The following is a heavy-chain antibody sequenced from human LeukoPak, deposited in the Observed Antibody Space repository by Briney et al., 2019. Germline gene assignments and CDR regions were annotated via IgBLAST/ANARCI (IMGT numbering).Heavy chain of an antibody. D-gene: IGHD3-10*01. CDR3: ATSEYYYGSGSYYNPPDY. V-gene: IGHV4-61*02. CDR1: GGSISSGSYY. J-gene: IGHJ4*02. CDR2: IYTSGST. Sequence: SETLSLTCTVSGGSISSGSYYWSWIRQPAGKGLEWIGRIYTSGSTNYNPSLKSRVTISVDTSKNQFSLKLSSMTAADTAVYYCATSEYYYGSGSYYNPPDYWGQGTLVTVSS.